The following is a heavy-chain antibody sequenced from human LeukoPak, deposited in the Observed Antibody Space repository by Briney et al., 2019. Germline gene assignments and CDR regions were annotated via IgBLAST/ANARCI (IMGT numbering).Heavy chain of an antibody. Sequence: TGGSLRLSCAASGNYWMHWVRQVPGKGLVWVSHINSDGSWTSYADSVKGRFTISRDSSKNMLYLQMNSLRAEDTAVYYCAKWKYSNSGIDDYWGQGTLVTVSS. CDR1: GNYW. J-gene: IGHJ4*02. D-gene: IGHD6-6*01. CDR2: INSDGSWT. CDR3: AKWKYSNSGIDDY. V-gene: IGHV3-74*01.